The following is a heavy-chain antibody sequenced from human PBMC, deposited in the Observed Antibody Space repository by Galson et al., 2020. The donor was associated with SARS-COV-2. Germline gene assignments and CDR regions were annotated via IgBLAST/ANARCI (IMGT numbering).Heavy chain of an antibody. V-gene: IGHV3-30*18. D-gene: IGHD1-26*01. J-gene: IGHJ3*02. CDR3: AKSYSGSDFSAFDI. Sequence: TGGSLRLSCAASGFTFSSYGMHWVRQAPGKGLEWVAVISYDGSNKYYADSVKGRFTISRDNSKNTLYLQMNSLRAEDTAVYYCAKSYSGSDFSAFDIWGQGTMGTVSS. CDR1: GFTFSSYG. CDR2: ISYDGSNK.